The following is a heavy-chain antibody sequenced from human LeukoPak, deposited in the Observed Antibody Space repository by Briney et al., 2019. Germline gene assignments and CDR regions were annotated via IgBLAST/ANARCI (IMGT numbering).Heavy chain of an antibody. CDR1: GGSITTYY. D-gene: IGHD1-1*01. V-gene: IGHV4-4*07. J-gene: IGHJ3*01. CDR3: AVGRPRNTTRLDDGYDF. Sequence: PSETLSLTCTVSGGSITTYYWSWIRQPAGKGLEWIGRISTSGRTNYNPSLKSRLTISADTSKNQFSLILNSVSAADTAVYYCAVGRPRNTTRLDDGYDFWGQGTMATVSS. CDR2: ISTSGRT.